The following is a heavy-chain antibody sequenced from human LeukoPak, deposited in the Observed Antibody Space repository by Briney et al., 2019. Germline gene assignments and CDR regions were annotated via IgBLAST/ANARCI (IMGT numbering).Heavy chain of an antibody. CDR1: GFTFSDYY. CDR3: ARDGKRWLQEGNDY. V-gene: IGHV3-11*06. Sequence: GGSLRLSCAASGFTFSDYYMSWIRQAPGKGLEWVSSISSSSSYIYYADSVKGRFTISRDNAKNSLYLQMNSLRAEDTAVYYCARDGKRWLQEGNDYWGQGTLVTVSS. J-gene: IGHJ4*02. CDR2: ISSSSSYI. D-gene: IGHD5-24*01.